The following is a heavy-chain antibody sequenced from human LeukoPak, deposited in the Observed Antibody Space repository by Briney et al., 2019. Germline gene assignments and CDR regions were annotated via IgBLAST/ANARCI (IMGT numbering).Heavy chain of an antibody. CDR2: ISSSSSTT. CDR1: GFTFSSSS. J-gene: IGHJ4*01. V-gene: IGHV3-48*02. Sequence: VGSLIISGAASGFTFSSSSMNWVRQAPGKGLEWVSYISSSSSTTYYAASAKGRFSISRDNAKNSLYLEMNSLRNEDTDVYYCARRAAYNSDWYPVNDYWGDGTVGLVSS. D-gene: IGHD6-19*01. CDR3: ARRAAYNSDWYPVNDY.